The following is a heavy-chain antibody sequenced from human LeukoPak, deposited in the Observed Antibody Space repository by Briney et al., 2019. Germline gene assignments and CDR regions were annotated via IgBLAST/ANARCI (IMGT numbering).Heavy chain of an antibody. CDR1: GFTLSSYW. CDR3: ARYIETPRRDLDY. V-gene: IGHV3-7*01. CDR2: IKQDGSEK. Sequence: PGGSLRLSCVASGFTLSSYWMSWVRQAPGKGLEWVARIKQDGSEKHYVDSVKGRFTISRDNAKNSVYLQMNTLRAEDTAVYYCARYIETPRRDLDYWGQGTLVTVSS. J-gene: IGHJ4*02. D-gene: IGHD4-23*01.